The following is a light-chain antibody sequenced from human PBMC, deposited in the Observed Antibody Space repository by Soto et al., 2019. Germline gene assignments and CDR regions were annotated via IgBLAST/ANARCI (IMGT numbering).Light chain of an antibody. Sequence: EIVLTQSPGTLSLSPGERATLSCRASQSVSSSYLAWYQQKPGQAPRLLIYGASSRATGIPDRFSGSGSGXXXXXXXSXXXPEXFAVYYCQQYGSSPRLTFGGGTKVEIK. CDR2: GAS. CDR1: QSVSSSY. J-gene: IGKJ4*01. V-gene: IGKV3-20*01. CDR3: QQYGSSPRLT.